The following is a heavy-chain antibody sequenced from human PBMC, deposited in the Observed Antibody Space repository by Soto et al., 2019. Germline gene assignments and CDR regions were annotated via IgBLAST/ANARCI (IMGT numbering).Heavy chain of an antibody. J-gene: IGHJ6*02. CDR1: GYTFTGYY. V-gene: IGHV1-2*04. CDR2: INPNSGGT. D-gene: IGHD3-3*01. CDR3: ARGSLYDFWSGYYNPPDYSYYGMDV. Sequence: ASVKVSCKASGYTFTGYYMHWVRQAPGQGLEWMGWINPNSGGTNYAQKFQGWVTMTRDTSISTAYMELSRLRSDDTAVYYCARGSLYDFWSGYYNPPDYSYYGMDVWGQGTTVTVSS.